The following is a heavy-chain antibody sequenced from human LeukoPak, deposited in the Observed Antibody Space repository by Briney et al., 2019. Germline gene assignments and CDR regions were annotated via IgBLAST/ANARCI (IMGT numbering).Heavy chain of an antibody. J-gene: IGHJ5*02. Sequence: PSETLSLTCTVSGGPISSSRYYWGWIRQPPGKGLEWIGSIYYSGSTSYNPSLKSRVTISVDTSKNQFSLELNSVTAADTAVYYCARDLGLTISDNWFDPWGQGTLVTVSS. CDR1: GGPISSSRYY. CDR2: IYYSGST. CDR3: ARDLGLTISDNWFDP. D-gene: IGHD3-9*01. V-gene: IGHV4-39*02.